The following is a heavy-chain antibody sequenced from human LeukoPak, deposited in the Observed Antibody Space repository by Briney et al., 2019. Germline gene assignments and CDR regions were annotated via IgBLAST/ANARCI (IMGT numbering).Heavy chain of an antibody. CDR2: INPSGCST. Sequence: ASVNVSCKASGYTFTSYYMHWLRQPPGQGLEWMGIINPSGCSTSYTQKSQGRITMTRDTATSTVYMALSSLRSEDTAMYYCASAIVVVVAATQEVTDYWGQGTLVTVSS. V-gene: IGHV1-46*01. CDR3: ASAIVVVVAATQEVTDY. CDR1: GYTFTSYY. D-gene: IGHD2-15*01. J-gene: IGHJ4*02.